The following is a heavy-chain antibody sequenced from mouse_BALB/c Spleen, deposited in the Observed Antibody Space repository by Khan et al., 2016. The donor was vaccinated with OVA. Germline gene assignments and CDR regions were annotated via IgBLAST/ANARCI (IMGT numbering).Heavy chain of an antibody. J-gene: IGHJ3*01. D-gene: IGHD2-10*02. CDR2: ISTHYGDA. CDR3: ARERGEYRFAY. Sequence: QVQLKQSGAELVRPGVSVKISCKGSGYTFTDYAMHWVKQSHAKSLEWIGVISTHYGDASYNKKFKGKATMTVDKSASTAYMELARLTSEDSAIYYCARERGEYRFAYWGQGTLVTVSA. V-gene: IGHV1S137*01. CDR1: GYTFTDYA.